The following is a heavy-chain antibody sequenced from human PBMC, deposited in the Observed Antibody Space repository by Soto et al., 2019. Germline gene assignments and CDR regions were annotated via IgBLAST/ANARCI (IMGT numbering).Heavy chain of an antibody. CDR2: ISGYNGNT. V-gene: IGHV1-18*01. CDR3: GRDLYQSVFYYGMDV. CDR1: GYTFSNYG. J-gene: IGHJ6*02. Sequence: ASVKVSCKASGYTFSNYGFSWVRQAPGQGLEWMGWISGYNGNTNYAERLQGRVTMTTDTSTSTAYMELRSLRYDDTAVYYCGRDLYQSVFYYGMDVWGQGTTVTVSS. D-gene: IGHD2-2*01.